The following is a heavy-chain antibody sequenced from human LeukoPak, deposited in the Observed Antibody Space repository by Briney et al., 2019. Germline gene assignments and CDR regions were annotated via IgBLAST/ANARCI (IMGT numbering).Heavy chain of an antibody. CDR2: FDPEDGET. CDR3: ARGDRDYYGSGSDFDY. V-gene: IGHV1-24*01. D-gene: IGHD3-10*01. CDR1: GYTLTELS. J-gene: IGHJ4*02. Sequence: ASVKVSCKVSGYTLTELSMHWVRQAPGKGLEWMGGFDPEDGETIYAQKFQGRVTMTRDTPTSTVYMELSSLRSEDTAVYYCARGDRDYYGSGSDFDYWGQGTLVTVSS.